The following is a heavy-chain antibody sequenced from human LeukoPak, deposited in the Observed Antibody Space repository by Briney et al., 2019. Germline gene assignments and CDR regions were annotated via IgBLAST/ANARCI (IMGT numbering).Heavy chain of an antibody. CDR2: ISYDGSNK. V-gene: IGHV3-30*09. CDR3: ARALSTSLDY. J-gene: IGHJ4*02. D-gene: IGHD2-2*01. CDR1: RFTFSSYA. Sequence: PGMSLRLSCAASRFTFSSYAMHWVRQAPGKGLEWVAAISYDGSNKYYADSVKGRFAISRDNSKNTLYLQMNSLRAEDTAVYYCARALSTSLDYWGQGTLVTVSS.